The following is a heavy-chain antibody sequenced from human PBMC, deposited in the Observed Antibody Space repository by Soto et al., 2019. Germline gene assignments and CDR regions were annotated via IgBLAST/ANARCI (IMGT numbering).Heavy chain of an antibody. CDR3: ARDPSREQLVYFRWCDY. CDR1: GFTFSSYG. D-gene: IGHD6-6*01. Sequence: GGSLRLSCAASGFTFSSYGMHWVRQAPGKGLEWVAVIWYDGSNKYYADSVKGRFTISRDNSKNTLYLQMNSLRAEDTAVYYCARDPSREQLVYFRWCDYWGQGTLVTVSS. J-gene: IGHJ4*02. V-gene: IGHV3-33*01. CDR2: IWYDGSNK.